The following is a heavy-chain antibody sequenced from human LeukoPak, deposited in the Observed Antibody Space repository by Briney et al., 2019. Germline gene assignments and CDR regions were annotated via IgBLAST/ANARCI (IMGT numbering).Heavy chain of an antibody. CDR3: SRRFDS. V-gene: IGHV3-48*03. CDR2: ISSSGNSI. CDR1: GFVVSNYD. Sequence: GGSVRLSCAASGFVVSNYDMNWVRQAPGKGLECVSYISSSGNSIYYADSVKGRFTVSRDNAKNSLYLQMHSLRAEDTAIYYCSRRFDSWGQGTLVTVSS. J-gene: IGHJ4*02.